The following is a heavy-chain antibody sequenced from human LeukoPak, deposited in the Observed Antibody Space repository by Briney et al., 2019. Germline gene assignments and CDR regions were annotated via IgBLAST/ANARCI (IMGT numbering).Heavy chain of an antibody. D-gene: IGHD2-2*01. CDR3: ATAKIVVAFHAFDI. CDR2: FDPEDGET. J-gene: IGHJ3*02. CDR1: GYTLTELS. V-gene: IGHV1-24*01. Sequence: ASVKVSCKVSGYTLTELSTHWVRQAPGKGLEWMGGFDPEDGETIYAQKFQGRVTMTEDTSTDTAYMELSSLRSVDTAVYYCATAKIVVAFHAFDIWGQRTMVTVSS.